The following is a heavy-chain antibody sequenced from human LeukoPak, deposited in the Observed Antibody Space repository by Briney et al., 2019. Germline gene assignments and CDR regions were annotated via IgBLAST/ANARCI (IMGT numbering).Heavy chain of an antibody. V-gene: IGHV3-11*01. CDR2: ISSSGSTI. J-gene: IGHJ3*02. CDR1: GFTFSDYY. CDR3: ARVAAAADAFDI. Sequence: GGSLRLSCAASGFTFSDYYMSWIRQAPGRGLEWVSYISSSGSTIYYADSVKGRFTISRDNAKNSLYLQMNSLRAEDTAVYYCARVAAAADAFDIWGQGTMVTVSS. D-gene: IGHD6-13*01.